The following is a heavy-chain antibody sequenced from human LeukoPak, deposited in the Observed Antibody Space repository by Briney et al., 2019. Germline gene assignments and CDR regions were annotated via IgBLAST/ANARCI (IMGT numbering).Heavy chain of an antibody. CDR1: GYSISSGDY. CDR2: VYHSGST. V-gene: IGHV4-38-2*01. CDR3: ARGVYCTNGVCYINSFHFFDY. J-gene: IGHJ4*02. Sequence: SETLSLTCAVSGYSISSGDYWGWIRQPPGKGLEWIGDVYHSGSTYYNPSLKSRVTISVDTSKNQFSLKLRSATAADTAVYFCARGVYCTNGVCYINSFHFFDYWGQGTLVTVSS. D-gene: IGHD2-8*01.